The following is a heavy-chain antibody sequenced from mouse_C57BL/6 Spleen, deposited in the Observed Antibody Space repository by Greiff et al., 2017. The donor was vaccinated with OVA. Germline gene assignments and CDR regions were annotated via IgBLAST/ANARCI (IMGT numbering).Heavy chain of an antibody. D-gene: IGHD1-1*01. V-gene: IGHV1-64*01. Sequence: QVQLQQPGAELVKPGASVKMSCKASGYTFTSYWITWVKQRPGQGLEWIGMLHPNSGSTNYNEKFKSKATLTVDKSSRTAYMQLSSLTSEDSAVSYCARDYYGPADDGGQGTTLTVSS. CDR2: LHPNSGST. CDR1: GYTFTSYW. J-gene: IGHJ2*01. CDR3: ARDYYGPADD.